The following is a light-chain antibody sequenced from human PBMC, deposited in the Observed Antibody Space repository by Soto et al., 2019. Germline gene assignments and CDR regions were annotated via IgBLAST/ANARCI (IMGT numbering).Light chain of an antibody. Sequence: IRMTHSLSTVSGYVEDRVTITCRASQSISSWLAWYQQKPGKAPKLLIYKASSLESGVPSRFSGSGSGTEFTLTISSLQPDDFATYYCQQYNSYSRTFGQRAKV. CDR2: KAS. V-gene: IGKV1-5*03. CDR3: QQYNSYSRT. J-gene: IGKJ1*01. CDR1: QSISSW.